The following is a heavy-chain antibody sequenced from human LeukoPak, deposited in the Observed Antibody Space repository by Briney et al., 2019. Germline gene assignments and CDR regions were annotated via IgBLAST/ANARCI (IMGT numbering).Heavy chain of an antibody. CDR3: TREEGAWGYGSSGFDS. Sequence: SGTLSLTCSVSGGSIRSYFWSWFRQTPGSGLEWIGFMSYSGINNYNLSLKSRVTISLATSRNQFSLRLNSVTAADTAVYYCTREEGAWGYGSSGFDSWGQGILVTVSS. D-gene: IGHD3-10*01. V-gene: IGHV4-59*13. CDR1: GGSIRSYF. J-gene: IGHJ4*02. CDR2: MSYSGIN.